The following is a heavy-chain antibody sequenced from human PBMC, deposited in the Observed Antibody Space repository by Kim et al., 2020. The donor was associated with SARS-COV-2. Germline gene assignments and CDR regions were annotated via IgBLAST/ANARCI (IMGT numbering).Heavy chain of an antibody. J-gene: IGHJ4*02. CDR1: GYTLTELS. V-gene: IGHV1-24*01. Sequence: ASVKVSCKVSGYTLTELSMHWVRQAPGKGLEWMGGFDPEDGETIYAQKFQGRVTMTEDTSTDTAYMELSSLRSEDTAVYYCATKYDFWSGYCYWGQGTLVTVSS. CDR2: FDPEDGET. CDR3: ATKYDFWSGYCY. D-gene: IGHD3-3*01.